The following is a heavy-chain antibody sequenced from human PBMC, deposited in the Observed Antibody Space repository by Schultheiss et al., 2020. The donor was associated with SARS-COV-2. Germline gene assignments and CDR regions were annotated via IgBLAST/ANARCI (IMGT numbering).Heavy chain of an antibody. CDR3: ARDREGAMVYYYYYGMDV. CDR1: GFTFSSYG. CDR2: IWYDGSNK. J-gene: IGHJ6*02. V-gene: IGHV3-33*08. D-gene: IGHD5-18*01. Sequence: GGSLRLSCAASGFTFSSYGMHWVRQAPGKGLEWVAVIWYDGSNKYYADSVKGRFTISRDNSKNTLYLQMNSLRAEDTAVYYCARDREGAMVYYYYYGMDVWGQGTTVTVSS.